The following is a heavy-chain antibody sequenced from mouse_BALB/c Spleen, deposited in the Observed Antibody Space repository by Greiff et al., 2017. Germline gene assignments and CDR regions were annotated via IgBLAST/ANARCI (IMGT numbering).Heavy chain of an antibody. Sequence: VQLQQSGPGLVKPSQSLSLTCTVTGYSITSDYAWNWIRQFPGNKLEWMGYISYSGSTSYNPSLKSRISITRDTSKNQFFLQLNSVTTEDTATYYCARQFPYYYGSSSMDYWGQGTSVTVSS. J-gene: IGHJ4*01. CDR1: GYSITSDYA. CDR2: ISYSGST. D-gene: IGHD1-1*01. V-gene: IGHV3-2*02. CDR3: ARQFPYYYGSSSMDY.